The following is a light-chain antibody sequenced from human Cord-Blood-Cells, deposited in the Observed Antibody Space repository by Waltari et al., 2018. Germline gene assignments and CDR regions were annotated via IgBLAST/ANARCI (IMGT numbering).Light chain of an antibody. V-gene: IGLV2-14*01. CDR2: DVS. CDR1: SSDVGGYNY. CDR3: SSYTSSPYV. J-gene: IGLJ1*01. Sequence: QSALTQPASVSGSPGQSITISCTGTSSDVGGYNYVSWYQPHPGKAPKLMIYDVSNRPSGVSNRFSGSKSGNTASLTISGLQAEDEADYYCSSYTSSPYVFGTGTKVTVL.